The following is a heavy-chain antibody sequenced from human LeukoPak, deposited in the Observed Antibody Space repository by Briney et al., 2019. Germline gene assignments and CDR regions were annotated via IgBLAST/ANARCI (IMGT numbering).Heavy chain of an antibody. J-gene: IGHJ4*02. Sequence: GGSLRLSCTASGFTFGDYAMSWFRQAPGKGLEWVGFIRSKAYGGTTEYAASVKGRFTISRDDSKSIAYLQMNSLRADDTAVYYCAKDQDPHSYGSGSYAPFDYWGQGTLVTVSS. CDR2: IRSKAYGGTT. D-gene: IGHD3-10*01. V-gene: IGHV3-49*03. CDR1: GFTFGDYA. CDR3: AKDQDPHSYGSGSYAPFDY.